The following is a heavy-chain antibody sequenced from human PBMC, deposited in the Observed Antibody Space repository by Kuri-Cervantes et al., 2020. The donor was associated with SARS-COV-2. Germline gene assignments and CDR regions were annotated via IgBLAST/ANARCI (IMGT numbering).Heavy chain of an antibody. CDR1: GYTFSNYG. Sequence: ASVKVSCKASGYTFSNYGFSWVRQAPGQGLEWMGWVSSYTGNTDYAQKFLGRITMTADKSTTTADLELRSLRSDDTAVYYCARVNWDVPFTTLDYWGQGTQVTVSS. CDR3: ARVNWDVPFTTLDY. D-gene: IGHD1-1*01. V-gene: IGHV1-18*04. CDR2: VSSYTGNT. J-gene: IGHJ4*02.